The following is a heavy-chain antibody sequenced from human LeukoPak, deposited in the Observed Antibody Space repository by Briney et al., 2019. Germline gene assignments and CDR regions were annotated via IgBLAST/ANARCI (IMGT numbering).Heavy chain of an antibody. J-gene: IGHJ4*02. CDR3: AKDVDYGVYYFDY. D-gene: IGHD4-17*01. CDR1: GFTFSSYA. Sequence: PGGSLRLSCAASGFTFSSYAMGWVRQAPGEGLEWVSAISGSGGSTYYADSVKGRFTISRDNSKNTLYLQMNSLRAGDTAVYYCAKDVDYGVYYFDYWGQGTLVTVSS. V-gene: IGHV3-23*01. CDR2: ISGSGGST.